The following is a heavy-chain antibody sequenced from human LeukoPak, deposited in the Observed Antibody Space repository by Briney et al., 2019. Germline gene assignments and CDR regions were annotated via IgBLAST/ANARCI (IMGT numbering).Heavy chain of an antibody. CDR2: FDPEDGET. J-gene: IGHJ6*02. D-gene: IGHD1/OR15-1a*01. CDR3: ARNKEGHYYYGMDV. Sequence: ASVKVSCEVSGYTLTELSMHWVRQAPGKGLEWMGGFDPEDGETIYAQKFQGRVTMTEDTSTDTAYMELSSLRSEDTAVYYCARNKEGHYYYGMDVWGQGTTVTVSS. CDR1: GYTLTELS. V-gene: IGHV1-24*01.